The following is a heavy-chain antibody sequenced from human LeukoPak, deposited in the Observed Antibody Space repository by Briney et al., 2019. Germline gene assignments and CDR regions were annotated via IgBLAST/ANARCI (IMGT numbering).Heavy chain of an antibody. CDR1: GFTFSSYS. CDR2: ISGSGGST. CDR3: AKLVPSDDFWSGYLGWFDP. D-gene: IGHD3-3*01. V-gene: IGHV3-23*01. J-gene: IGHJ5*02. Sequence: PGGSLRLSCAASGFTFSSYSMNWVRQAPGKGLEWVSAISGSGGSTYYADSVKGRFTISRDNSKNTLYLQMNSLRAEDTAVYYCAKLVPSDDFWSGYLGWFDPWGQGTLVTVSS.